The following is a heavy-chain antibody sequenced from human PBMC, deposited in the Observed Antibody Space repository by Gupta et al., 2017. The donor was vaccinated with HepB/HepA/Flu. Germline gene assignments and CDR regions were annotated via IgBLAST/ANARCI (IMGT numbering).Heavy chain of an antibody. V-gene: IGHV3-49*04. CDR2: IRSKAYGGTT. J-gene: IGHJ6*04. CDR1: GFTFGDYA. Sequence: GGLVQPGRSLRLSCTASGFTFGDYAMSWVRQAPGQGLEWVGFIRSKAYGGTTEYAASVKGRFTISRDDSKSIAYLQMNSLKNEDTAVYYCTRDGRYSRGWYGTKDYYGMDVWGKGTT. D-gene: IGHD6-19*01. CDR3: TRDGRYSRGWYGTKDYYGMDV.